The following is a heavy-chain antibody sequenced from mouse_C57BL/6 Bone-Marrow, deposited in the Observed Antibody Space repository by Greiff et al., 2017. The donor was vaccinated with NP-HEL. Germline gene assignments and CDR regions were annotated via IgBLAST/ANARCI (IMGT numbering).Heavy chain of an antibody. D-gene: IGHD1-1*01. Sequence: QVQLKESGPGLVAPSQSLSITCTVSGFSLTSYGVHWVRQPPGKGLEWLVVIWSDGSTTYNSALKSRLSTSQDNSKSQAFLKMNSLQTDDTAMYYCARQGYYGSSYGFAYWGQGTLVTVSA. CDR1: GFSLTSYG. CDR3: ARQGYYGSSYGFAY. J-gene: IGHJ3*01. V-gene: IGHV2-6-1*01. CDR2: IWSDGST.